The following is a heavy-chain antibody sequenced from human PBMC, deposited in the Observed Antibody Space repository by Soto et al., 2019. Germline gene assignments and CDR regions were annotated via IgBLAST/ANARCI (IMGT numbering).Heavy chain of an antibody. CDR2: IYHSGST. Sequence: PSETLSLTCAVSGGSISSGSYSWSWIRQPPGKGLEWIGYIYHSGSTYYNPSLKSRVTISVDRSKDQFSLKLSSGTTADTAVYYCATAPGPYWGQGTLVTVSS. V-gene: IGHV4-30-2*01. CDR3: ATAPGPY. J-gene: IGHJ4*02. CDR1: GGSISSGSYS.